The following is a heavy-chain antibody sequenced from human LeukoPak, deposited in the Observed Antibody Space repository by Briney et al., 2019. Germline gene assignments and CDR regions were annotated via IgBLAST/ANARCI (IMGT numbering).Heavy chain of an antibody. Sequence: GGSLRLSCVASGFTFSDYYMSWIRQAPGKGLEWVSYTNGIGSTIYYADFVKGRFTISRDNAKNSLYLQMNSLRAEDSALYYCATDRGYSGYGTFDYWGQGTLVSVSS. CDR2: TNGIGSTI. CDR3: ATDRGYSGYGTFDY. J-gene: IGHJ4*02. V-gene: IGHV3-11*01. D-gene: IGHD5-12*01. CDR1: GFTFSDYY.